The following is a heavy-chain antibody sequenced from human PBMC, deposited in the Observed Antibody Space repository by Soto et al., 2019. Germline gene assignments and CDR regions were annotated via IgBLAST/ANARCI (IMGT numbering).Heavy chain of an antibody. Sequence: WETLSLTCTVSGGSISSSSYYWGWIRQPPGKGLEWIGSIYYSGSTYYNPSLKSRVTISVDTSKNQFSLKLSSVTAADTAVYYCASEASRVRAFDIWGQGTMVTVSS. J-gene: IGHJ3*02. CDR3: ASEASRVRAFDI. CDR2: IYYSGST. V-gene: IGHV4-39*01. CDR1: GGSISSSSYY. D-gene: IGHD3-10*01.